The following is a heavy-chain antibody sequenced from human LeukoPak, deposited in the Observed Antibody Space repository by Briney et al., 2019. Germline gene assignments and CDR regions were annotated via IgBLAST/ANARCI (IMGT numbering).Heavy chain of an antibody. CDR3: ARAPRSDYGVDY. CDR1: GGSISSYY. V-gene: IGHV4-59*01. J-gene: IGHJ4*02. Sequence: SETLSLTCTVSGGSISSYYWSWIRQPPGKGLEWIGYVYYSGSTNYNPSLKSRVTISVDTSKNQFSLKLSSVTAADTAVYYCARAPRSDYGVDYWGQGTLVTVSS. D-gene: IGHD4-17*01. CDR2: VYYSGST.